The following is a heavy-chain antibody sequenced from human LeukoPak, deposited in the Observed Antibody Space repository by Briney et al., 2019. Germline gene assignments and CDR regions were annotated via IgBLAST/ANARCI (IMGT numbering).Heavy chain of an antibody. J-gene: IGHJ4*02. CDR3: AKDPGPLVADY. CDR2: ISGNGGST. Sequence: GGSLRLSCAASGFTFSSYAMGWVRQAPGKGLEWVSAISGNGGSTYHADSVKGRFTVSRDNSKNTLYLQMNSLRAEDTAVYYCAKDPGPLVADYWGQGTLVTVSS. V-gene: IGHV3-23*01. CDR1: GFTFSSYA. D-gene: IGHD2-15*01.